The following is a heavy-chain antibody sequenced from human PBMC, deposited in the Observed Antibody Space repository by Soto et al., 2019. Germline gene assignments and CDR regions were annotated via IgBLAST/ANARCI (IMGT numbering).Heavy chain of an antibody. V-gene: IGHV4-59*01. D-gene: IGHD1-26*01. J-gene: IGHJ3*02. CDR1: AGSINSYF. CDR2: IFYSGTT. CDR3: ARGRGGTYDAFDI. Sequence: SETLSLTCSVSAGSINSYFLSWIRQSPGKGLEWIGYIFYSGTTNYNPSLKSRVTILLDTSKNQFSLRLNSVTAADTAIYYCARGRGGTYDAFDIWGQGTLVTV.